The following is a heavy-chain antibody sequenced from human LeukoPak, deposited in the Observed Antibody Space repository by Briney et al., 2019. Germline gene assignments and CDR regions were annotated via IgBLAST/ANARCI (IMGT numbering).Heavy chain of an antibody. D-gene: IGHD4-17*01. V-gene: IGHV4-39*01. CDR3: ARLMTTVTSEY. Sequence: SETLSLTCTVSGGSINRSYYYWGWIRQPPGKGLEWIGSIYYSGNTYYNPSLKSRVTISVDTSKNQFSLKLSSVTAADMAVYYCARLMTTVTSEYWGQGTLVTVSS. CDR2: IYYSGNT. J-gene: IGHJ4*02. CDR1: GGSINRSYYY.